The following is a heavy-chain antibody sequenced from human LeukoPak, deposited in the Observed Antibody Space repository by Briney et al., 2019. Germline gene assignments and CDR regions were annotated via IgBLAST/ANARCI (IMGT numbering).Heavy chain of an antibody. Sequence: ASVKVSCKASGYTFTSYAMNWVRQAPGQGLEWMGWISAYNGNTNYAQKLQGRVTMTTDTSTSTAYMELRSLRSDDTAVYYCARVQQLVSSFDYWGQGTLVTVSS. CDR1: GYTFTSYA. V-gene: IGHV1-18*01. D-gene: IGHD6-13*01. J-gene: IGHJ4*02. CDR3: ARVQQLVSSFDY. CDR2: ISAYNGNT.